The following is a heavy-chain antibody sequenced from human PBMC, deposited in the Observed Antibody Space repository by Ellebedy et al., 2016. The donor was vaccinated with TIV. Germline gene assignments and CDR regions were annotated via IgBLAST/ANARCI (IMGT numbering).Heavy chain of an antibody. CDR2: TYAGGST. D-gene: IGHD1-14*01. Sequence: GESLKISCAASGFTLSDHYMDWVRQAPGKGLEWVSLTYAGGSTYYADSVEGRFTISRDISKNTLYLQMNSLRADDTAVYYCAREWANSRSMDVWGQGTTVTVSS. CDR3: AREWANSRSMDV. J-gene: IGHJ6*02. V-gene: IGHV3-53*01. CDR1: GFTLSDHY.